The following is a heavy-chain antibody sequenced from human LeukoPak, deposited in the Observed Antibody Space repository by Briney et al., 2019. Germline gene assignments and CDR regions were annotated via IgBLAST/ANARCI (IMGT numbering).Heavy chain of an antibody. J-gene: IGHJ4*02. CDR2: IGGVAGSA. CDR3: AKDRGDGSNRDGFFDY. Sequence: GGSLRLSCTASGLTFSISGFNWVRQAPGKGLEWVSGIGGVAGSAYYADSVKGRFTISRDNSNNTLYLQMNSLRVEDTAAYYCAKDRGDGSNRDGFFDYWGQGTLVTVSS. V-gene: IGHV3-23*01. CDR1: GLTFSISG. D-gene: IGHD5-24*01.